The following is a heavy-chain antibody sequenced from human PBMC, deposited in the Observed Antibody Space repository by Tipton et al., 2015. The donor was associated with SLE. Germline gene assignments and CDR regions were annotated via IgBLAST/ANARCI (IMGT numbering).Heavy chain of an antibody. D-gene: IGHD6-13*01. J-gene: IGHJ4*02. CDR2: ISSSSSYT. CDR1: GFTFSDYY. CDR3: ARRLYISTPYFDY. Sequence: SLRLSCAASGFTFSDYYMSCIRQAPGKGLEWVSYISSSSSYTNYADSVKGRFTITRDNAKNSLYLEMNSLRAEDTDLYYCARRLYISTPYFDYWGQGTLFTVSS. V-gene: IGHV3-11*03.